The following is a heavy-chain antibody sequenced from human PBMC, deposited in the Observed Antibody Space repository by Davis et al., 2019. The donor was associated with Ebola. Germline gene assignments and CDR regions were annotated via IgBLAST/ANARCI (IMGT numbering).Heavy chain of an antibody. CDR1: GYSLTTYW. V-gene: IGHV5-51*01. Sequence: GESLKISCKASGYSLTTYWIAWVRQTPAKGLEWMGIIYPGDSDTRYSPSFQGQVTISADKSISTAYLQWSSLKASDTAMYYCARRDDSSGYYLLFDYWGQGTLVTVSS. D-gene: IGHD3-22*01. J-gene: IGHJ4*02. CDR3: ARRDDSSGYYLLFDY. CDR2: IYPGDSDT.